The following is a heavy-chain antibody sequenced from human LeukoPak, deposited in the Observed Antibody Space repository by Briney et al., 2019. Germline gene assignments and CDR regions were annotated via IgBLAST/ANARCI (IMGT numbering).Heavy chain of an antibody. CDR2: INHSGST. CDR1: GGSFSGYY. Sequence: SETLSLTCAVYGGSFSGYYWRWIRQPPGKGLEWIGEINHSGSTNYNPSLKSRVTISVDTSKNQFSLKLSSVTAADTAVYYCARGPHYYGSGSYDYWGQGTLVTVSS. J-gene: IGHJ4*02. D-gene: IGHD3-10*01. CDR3: ARGPHYYGSGSYDY. V-gene: IGHV4-34*01.